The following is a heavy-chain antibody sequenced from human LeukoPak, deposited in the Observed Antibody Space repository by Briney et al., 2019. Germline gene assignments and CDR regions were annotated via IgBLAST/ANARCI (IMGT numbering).Heavy chain of an antibody. V-gene: IGHV3-7*01. D-gene: IGHD3-10*01. CDR1: GFTFSSYW. CDR2: IKQDGSEK. Sequence: GGSLRLSCAASGFTFSSYWMSWVRQAPGKGLEWVANIKQDGSEKYYVDSVKGRFTISRDNAKNSLYLQMNSLRAEDTAVYYCARDHARQPLLWCGELLNAFDIWGQGTMVTVSS. J-gene: IGHJ3*02. CDR3: ARDHARQPLLWCGELLNAFDI.